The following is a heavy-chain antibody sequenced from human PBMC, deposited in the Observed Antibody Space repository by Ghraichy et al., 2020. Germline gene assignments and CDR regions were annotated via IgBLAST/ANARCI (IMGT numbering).Heavy chain of an antibody. Sequence: ASVKVSCKASGYTFTSYAMHWVRQAPGQRLEWMGWINAGNGNTKYSQKFQGRVTITRDTSASTAYMELSSLRSEDTAVYYCARGALIVGATLIDPWGQGTLVTVSS. CDR1: GYTFTSYA. CDR2: INAGNGNT. D-gene: IGHD1-26*01. J-gene: IGHJ5*02. V-gene: IGHV1-3*01. CDR3: ARGALIVGATLIDP.